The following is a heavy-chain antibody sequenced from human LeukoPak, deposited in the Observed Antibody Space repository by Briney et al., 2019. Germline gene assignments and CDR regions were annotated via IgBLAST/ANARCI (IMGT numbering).Heavy chain of an antibody. CDR3: ARGNPYDFWSGYYLYYYYGMDV. J-gene: IGHJ6*02. Sequence: GRSLRLSCAASGFTFSSYAMPWVRQAPGKGLEWVAVISYDGSNKYYADSVKGRFTISRDNSKNTLYLQMNSLRAEDTAVYYCARGNPYDFWSGYYLYYYYGMDVWGQGTTVTVSS. D-gene: IGHD3-3*01. V-gene: IGHV3-30-3*01. CDR2: ISYDGSNK. CDR1: GFTFSSYA.